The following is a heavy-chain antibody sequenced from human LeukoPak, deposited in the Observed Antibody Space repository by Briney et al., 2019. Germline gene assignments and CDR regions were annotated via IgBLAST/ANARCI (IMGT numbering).Heavy chain of an antibody. CDR3: AKDIRGRGGYSYGVFDY. CDR2: ISWDGYST. D-gene: IGHD5-18*01. CDR1: GFSFSDYN. Sequence: PGGSLRLSCAASGFSFSDYNMHWVRQSPGKGLEWVSLISWDGYSTYYADSVKGRFTIFRDNSKNSMYLQMHSLRTEDTALYYCAKDIRGRGGYSYGVFDYWGQGTLVTVSS. J-gene: IGHJ4*02. V-gene: IGHV3-43*01.